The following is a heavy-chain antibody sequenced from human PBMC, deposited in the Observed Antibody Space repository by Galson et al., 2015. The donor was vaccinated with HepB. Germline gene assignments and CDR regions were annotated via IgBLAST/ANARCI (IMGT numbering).Heavy chain of an antibody. CDR3: VFLRGNDLKPLDY. CDR1: TFIFSTYS. CDR2: ISASGTTI. V-gene: IGHV3-48*03. J-gene: IGHJ4*02. Sequence: LRLSCAASTFIFSTYSMNWVRQAPGMGLEWLSYISASGTTIYYADSVKGRFTISRDNAKNSLYLQMNSLRPEDTAVYFCVFLRGNDLKPLDYWGQGILVTVSS. D-gene: IGHD5-12*01.